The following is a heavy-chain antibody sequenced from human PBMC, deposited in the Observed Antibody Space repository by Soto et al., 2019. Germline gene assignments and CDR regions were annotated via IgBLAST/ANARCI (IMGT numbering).Heavy chain of an antibody. Sequence: EVQLLESGGTLVQPGGSLRLSCAASGFTFSTYAMNWVRQAPGKGLEWVSGIGASGGATYYSDSLKGRFTSSRDNSRNTVFLLMKSMRAEDAAVYYCATSLWVGGTSEGIDYWGQGTLVTVSS. D-gene: IGHD3-16*01. CDR2: IGASGGAT. CDR3: ATSLWVGGTSEGIDY. V-gene: IGHV3-23*01. CDR1: GFTFSTYA. J-gene: IGHJ4*02.